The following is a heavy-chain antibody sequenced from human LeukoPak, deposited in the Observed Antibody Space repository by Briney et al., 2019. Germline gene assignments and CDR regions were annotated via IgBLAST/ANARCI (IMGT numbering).Heavy chain of an antibody. V-gene: IGHV1-18*01. CDR1: GYTFTSYG. CDR3: ARTIYFGDFDY. CDR2: ISAYNGNT. J-gene: IGHJ4*02. Sequence: GASVTVSCKASGYTFTSYGISWVRQAPGQGLEWMGWISAYNGNTNYAQKLQGRVTMTTDTSTSTAYMELRSLRSDDTAVYYGARTIYFGDFDYWGQGTLVTVSS. D-gene: IGHD2-21*01.